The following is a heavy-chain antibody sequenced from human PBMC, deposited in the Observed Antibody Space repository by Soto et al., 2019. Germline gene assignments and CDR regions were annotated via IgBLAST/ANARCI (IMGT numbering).Heavy chain of an antibody. J-gene: IGHJ6*02. CDR1: GFSLSTSAEG. CDR2: IYWDDDE. CDR3: AHKGGRGAAMDV. Sequence: QITLKESGPTVVQPTQTLTLTCSFSGFSLSTSAEGVAWIRQPPGKALEWLALIYWDDDERYIPFLKSRLTIDKDNSKNQVVLTLTNMDPVDTATYFCAHKGGRGAAMDVWGQGATVTVSS. V-gene: IGHV2-5*02. D-gene: IGHD2-15*01.